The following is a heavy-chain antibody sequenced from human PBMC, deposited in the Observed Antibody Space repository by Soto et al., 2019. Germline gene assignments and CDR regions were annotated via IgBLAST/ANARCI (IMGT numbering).Heavy chain of an antibody. Sequence: TMSLTCALSGGSVGSVGYTWSWIRQPPGRGLEWIGYLYHSGTFLYNPSLKTRLTVSLNMSRNQFSLTLRSMTAADTAVYYCARTHFYSGSGNYRNRMFDPWGQGTKVTVSA. CDR3: ARTHFYSGSGNYRNRMFDP. CDR2: LYHSGTF. V-gene: IGHV4-30-2*01. D-gene: IGHD3-10*01. CDR1: GGSVGSVGYT. J-gene: IGHJ5*02.